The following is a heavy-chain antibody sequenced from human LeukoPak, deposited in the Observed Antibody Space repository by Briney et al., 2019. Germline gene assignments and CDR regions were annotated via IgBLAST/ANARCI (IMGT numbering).Heavy chain of an antibody. CDR2: ISYDGSNK. V-gene: IGHV3-30*04. CDR3: TRPSYSSGWSFFDY. CDR1: GFTFSSYA. Sequence: GGSLRLSCAASGFTFSSYAMHWVRQAPGKGLEWVTVISYDGSNKYYADSVKGRFTISRDNSKNTLHLQMNSLRAEDTAVYYCTRPSYSSGWSFFDYWGQGTLVTVSS. D-gene: IGHD6-19*01. J-gene: IGHJ4*02.